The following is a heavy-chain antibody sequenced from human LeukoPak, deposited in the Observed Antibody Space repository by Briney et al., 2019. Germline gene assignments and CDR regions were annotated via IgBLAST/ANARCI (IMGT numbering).Heavy chain of an antibody. Sequence: GGSLRLSCAASGFTFSSYAMSWVRQAPGKGLEWVSAISGSGGSTYYADSVKGRFTISRDNSKNTLYLQMNSLRAEDTAVYYCAKDGGVLRFLELYFDYWGQGTLVTVSS. J-gene: IGHJ4*02. CDR3: AKDGGVLRFLELYFDY. CDR2: ISGSGGST. D-gene: IGHD3-3*01. CDR1: GFTFSSYA. V-gene: IGHV3-23*01.